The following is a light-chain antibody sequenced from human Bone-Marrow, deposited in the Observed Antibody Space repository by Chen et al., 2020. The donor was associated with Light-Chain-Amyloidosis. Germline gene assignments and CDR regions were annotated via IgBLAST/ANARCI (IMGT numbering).Light chain of an antibody. CDR1: SSDVGGDNH. J-gene: IGLJ1*01. V-gene: IGLV2-14*01. CDR3: SSYTITNTLV. Sequence: QSSLTQPASVSGSPGQSITIPCTGTSSDVGGDNHVSWHQQHPDKAPKLMIYEVTTRPSWVPDRFSGSKSDNTASLTISGLQTEDEADYFCSSYTITNTLVFGSGTRVTVL. CDR2: EVT.